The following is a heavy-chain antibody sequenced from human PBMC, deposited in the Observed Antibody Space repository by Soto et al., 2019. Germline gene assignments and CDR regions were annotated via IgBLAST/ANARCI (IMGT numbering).Heavy chain of an antibody. CDR3: ARGGAYCGGDCYDSWFDS. CDR1: GFTFSSYW. J-gene: IGHJ5*01. D-gene: IGHD2-21*02. CDR2: INSDGSST. Sequence: EVQLVESGGGLVQPGGSLRLSCAASGFTFSSYWMHWVRQAPGKGLVWVSRINSDGSSTSYADSVKGRFTISRDNAKNTLYLQMNSLSAEDTAVYYCARGGAYCGGDCYDSWFDSWGQGTLVTVSS. V-gene: IGHV3-74*01.